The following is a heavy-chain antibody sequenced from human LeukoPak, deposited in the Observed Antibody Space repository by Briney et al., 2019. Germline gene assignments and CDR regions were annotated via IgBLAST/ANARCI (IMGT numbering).Heavy chain of an antibody. CDR2: IRNDGSNQ. Sequence: GGSLRLSCAASGFTFSNYGMHWVRQAPGKGLEWVAFIRNDGSNQYYADSVKGRFTISRDNSKNTLYMQMNSLRGEDTAVYYCATDDKYSSAGWGQGALVTVSP. J-gene: IGHJ4*02. V-gene: IGHV3-30*02. D-gene: IGHD6-19*01. CDR3: ATDDKYSSAG. CDR1: GFTFSNYG.